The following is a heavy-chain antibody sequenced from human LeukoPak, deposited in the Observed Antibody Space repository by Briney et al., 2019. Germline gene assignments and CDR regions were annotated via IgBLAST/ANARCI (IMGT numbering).Heavy chain of an antibody. Sequence: SETLSLTCTVSGDSISSYYWSWIRQPPGKGLEWIGYIYYSGSTNYNPSLKSRVTISVDTSKNQFSLKLSSVTAADTAVYYCARDDDFWSAYHPFDYWGQGTLVTVSS. CDR2: IYYSGST. CDR1: GDSISSYY. D-gene: IGHD3-3*01. J-gene: IGHJ4*02. CDR3: ARDDDFWSAYHPFDY. V-gene: IGHV4-59*01.